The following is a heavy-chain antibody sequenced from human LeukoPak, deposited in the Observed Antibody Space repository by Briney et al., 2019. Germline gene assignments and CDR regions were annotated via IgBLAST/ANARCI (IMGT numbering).Heavy chain of an antibody. J-gene: IGHJ3*01. CDR1: GASLNDYW. CDR2: VTDGGYT. Sequence: SSETLSLTCAIYGASLNDYWWTWVRQPPGAGLEWIGEVTDGGYTNYKSSLKSRVSISVDISKNQFSLRLPSVTAADTAMYFCARITARGGSDNAFDVWGRGTMIIVSS. D-gene: IGHD2-15*01. V-gene: IGHV4-34*01. CDR3: ARITARGGSDNAFDV.